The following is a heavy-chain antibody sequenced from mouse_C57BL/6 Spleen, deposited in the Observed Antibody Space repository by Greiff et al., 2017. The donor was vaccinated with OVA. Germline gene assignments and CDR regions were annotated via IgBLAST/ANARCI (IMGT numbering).Heavy chain of an antibody. D-gene: IGHD6-1*01. CDR3: TTQFLFFAY. CDR2: IDPENGDT. J-gene: IGHJ3*01. V-gene: IGHV14-4*01. Sequence: VQLQQSGAELVRPGASVKLSCTASGFNIKDDYMPWVKQRPEQGLEWIGWIDPENGDTEYASKFQGKATITADTSSNTAYLQLSSLTSEDTAVYYCTTQFLFFAYWGQGTLVTVSA. CDR1: GFNIKDDY.